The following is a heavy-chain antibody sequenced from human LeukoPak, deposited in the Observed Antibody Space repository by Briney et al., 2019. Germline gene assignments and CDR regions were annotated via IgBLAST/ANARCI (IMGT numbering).Heavy chain of an antibody. J-gene: IGHJ4*02. D-gene: IGHD3-10*01. CDR1: GGSISNGDYY. V-gene: IGHV4-30-4*01. CDR3: ARESYGSGSYYPVNYFDY. Sequence: SETLSLTCTVSGGSISNGDYYWSWIRQPPGKGLEWIGYIYYSGSTYYNPSLKGRVTISVDTSKNQFSLKLSSVTAADTAVYYCARESYGSGSYYPVNYFDYWGQGTLVTVSS. CDR2: IYYSGST.